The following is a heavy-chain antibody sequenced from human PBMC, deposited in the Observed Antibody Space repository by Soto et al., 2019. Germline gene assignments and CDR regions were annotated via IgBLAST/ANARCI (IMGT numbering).Heavy chain of an antibody. CDR2: IYYSGST. V-gene: IGHV4-30-4*01. D-gene: IGHD2-2*01. CDR3: ARSSTSNLYFDY. Sequence: SETLSLTRTVSGGSISSGDYYWSWIRQPPGKGLEWIGYIYYSGSTYYNPSLKSRVTISVDTSKNQFSLKLSSVTAADTAVYYCARSSTSNLYFDYWGQGTLVTVSS. CDR1: GGSISSGDYY. J-gene: IGHJ4*02.